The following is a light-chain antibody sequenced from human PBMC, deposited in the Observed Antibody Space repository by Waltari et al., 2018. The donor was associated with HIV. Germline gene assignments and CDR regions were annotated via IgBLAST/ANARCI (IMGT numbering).Light chain of an antibody. J-gene: IGLJ1*01. CDR2: RNN. CDR1: PSNIGRNY. V-gene: IGLV1-47*01. Sequence: QSVLTQPISASETPGRSLNISCPGAPSNIGRNYVFWYQQVAGLAPRLLIYRNNQRPSGVSDRFSGSRSGTSASLVISGLRAEDEADYYCAAWDDSLNGYVFGTGTQVTV. CDR3: AAWDDSLNGYV.